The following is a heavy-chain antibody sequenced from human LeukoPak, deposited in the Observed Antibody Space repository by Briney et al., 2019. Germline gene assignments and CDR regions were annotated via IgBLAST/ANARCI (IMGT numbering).Heavy chain of an antibody. D-gene: IGHD3-9*01. Sequence: PSETLSLTCTVSGGSISSYYGSWIRQPPGKGLEWIGYIYYSGSTNYNPSLKSRVTISVDTSKNQFSLKLSSVTAADTAVYYCARGYTYYDILTGYPPDYYYGMDVWGQGTTVTVSS. CDR2: IYYSGST. J-gene: IGHJ6*02. CDR1: GGSISSYY. CDR3: ARGYTYYDILTGYPPDYYYGMDV. V-gene: IGHV4-59*01.